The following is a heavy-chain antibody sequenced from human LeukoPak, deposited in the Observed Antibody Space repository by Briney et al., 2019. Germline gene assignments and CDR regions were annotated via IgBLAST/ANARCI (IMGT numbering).Heavy chain of an antibody. J-gene: IGHJ4*02. CDR2: ISAYNGNT. Sequence: ASVKVSCTASGYTFTSYGISWVRQAPGQGLEWMGWISAYNGNTNYAQKLQGRVTMTTDTSTSTAYMELRSLRSDDTAVYYCARDPSYYYGSGSYVYWGQGTLVTVSS. V-gene: IGHV1-18*04. CDR3: ARDPSYYYGSGSYVY. CDR1: GYTFTSYG. D-gene: IGHD3-10*01.